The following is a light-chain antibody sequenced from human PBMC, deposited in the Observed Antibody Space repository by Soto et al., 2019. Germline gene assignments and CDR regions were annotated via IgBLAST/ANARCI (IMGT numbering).Light chain of an antibody. CDR3: QHRSNWPPT. Sequence: EIVLTQSPATLSLSPGERATLSCGASQSVDSYLAWYQQKVGQAPRLLIYDASNRATGVPARFSGSGSGTDFTLTISRLEPEDFAVYYCQHRSNWPPTFGQGTKVDIK. CDR2: DAS. J-gene: IGKJ1*01. V-gene: IGKV3-11*01. CDR1: QSVDSY.